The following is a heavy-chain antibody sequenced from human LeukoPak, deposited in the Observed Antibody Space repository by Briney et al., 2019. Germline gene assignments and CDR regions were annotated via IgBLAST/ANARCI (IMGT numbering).Heavy chain of an antibody. CDR1: GFTFSSYW. CDR3: VSGWYYFDY. D-gene: IGHD6-19*01. Sequence: PGGSLRLSCAASGFTFSSYWMNWVRQAPGKGLEWVANIKQDGSEQYYVDSVKGRFTISRDNTKNSLYLQMNSLRAEDTAVYYCVSGWYYFDYWGQGTLVTVSS. CDR2: IKQDGSEQ. V-gene: IGHV3-7*03. J-gene: IGHJ4*02.